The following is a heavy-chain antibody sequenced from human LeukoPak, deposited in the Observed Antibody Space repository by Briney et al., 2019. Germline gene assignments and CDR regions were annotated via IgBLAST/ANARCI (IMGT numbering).Heavy chain of an antibody. J-gene: IGHJ4*02. CDR1: GDSVFSNSAA. CDR2: TYYRSKWYN. D-gene: IGHD2-2*01. Sequence: SQTLSLTCAISGDSVFSNSAAWNWIRQSPSRGLEWLGRTYYRSKWYNDYAVSVKSRITVNPDTSKNHFSLQLNSVTPEDTAVYYCARGLNQLQTFDCWGQGTLVSVSS. CDR3: ARGLNQLQTFDC. V-gene: IGHV6-1*01.